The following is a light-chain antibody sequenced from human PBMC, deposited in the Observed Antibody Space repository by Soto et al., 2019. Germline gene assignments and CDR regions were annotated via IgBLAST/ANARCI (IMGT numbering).Light chain of an antibody. CDR3: CSYAGSSTYV. Sequence: QSALTQPASVSGSPGQPITISCTGTSSDVGSYNLVSWYQQHPGKAPMLMIYEGTKRPSGVSNRFSGSKSGNTASLTISGLQAEDEADYYCCSYAGSSTYVFGTGTKLTVL. J-gene: IGLJ1*01. CDR2: EGT. CDR1: SSDVGSYNL. V-gene: IGLV2-23*01.